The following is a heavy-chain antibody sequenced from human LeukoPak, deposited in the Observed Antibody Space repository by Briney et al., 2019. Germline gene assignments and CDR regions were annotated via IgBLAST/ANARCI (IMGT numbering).Heavy chain of an antibody. J-gene: IGHJ4*02. V-gene: IGHV3-74*01. CDR3: ARAQTYGDYRLLLDY. CDR1: GFTLSSYW. CDR2: IDSDGSST. D-gene: IGHD4-17*01. Sequence: GGSLRLSCAASGFTLSSYWMHWVRQAPGKGLVWVSRIDSDGSSTSYADSVKGRFTISRDNAKNSLYLQMNSLRVEDTALYYCARAQTYGDYRLLLDYWGQGTLVTVSS.